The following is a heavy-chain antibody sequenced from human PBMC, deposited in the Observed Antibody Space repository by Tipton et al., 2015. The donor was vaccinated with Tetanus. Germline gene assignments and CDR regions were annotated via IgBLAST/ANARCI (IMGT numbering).Heavy chain of an antibody. CDR1: GYIFNNYW. CDR3: ARAHCTDGVCNFDF. V-gene: IGHV5-51*01. CDR2: VYPGDSDT. Sequence: QLVQSGGEVKKPGESLKISCKGSGYIFNNYWIGWVRQKPGKGLEWMGIVYPGDSDTRYSPSFKGQVTISVDKSINTAYLQWSSLKASDTPMFYCARAHCTDGVCNFDFWGQGALVTVAS. D-gene: IGHD2-8*01. J-gene: IGHJ4*02.